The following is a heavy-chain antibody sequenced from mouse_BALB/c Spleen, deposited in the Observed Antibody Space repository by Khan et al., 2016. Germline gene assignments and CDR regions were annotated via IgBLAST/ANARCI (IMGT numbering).Heavy chain of an antibody. CDR2: IRNKANGYTT. J-gene: IGHJ2*01. Sequence: DVELVESGGGLVQPGGSLRLSCATSGFTFTDYYMSWVRQPPGKALEWLGFIRNKANGYTTEYSASVKGRFTISRDNSQSILYLQMNTLRAEDSATYYCARDDYGSSNYFDYWGQGTTLTVSS. D-gene: IGHD1-1*01. CDR1: GFTFTDYY. CDR3: ARDDYGSSNYFDY. V-gene: IGHV7-3*02.